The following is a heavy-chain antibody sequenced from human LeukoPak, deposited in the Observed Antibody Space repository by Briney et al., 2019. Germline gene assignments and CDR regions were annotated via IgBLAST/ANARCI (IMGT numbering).Heavy chain of an antibody. D-gene: IGHD3-3*01. Sequence: SETLSLTCTVSGGSISSRYWSWIRQPPGKGLERIGYIYYSGSTNYDPSLKSRVTISVDTSKNQFSLKLSSVTAADTAVYYCASLFWSGYFFDYWGQGTLVTVSS. J-gene: IGHJ4*02. CDR2: IYYSGST. CDR1: GGSISSRY. V-gene: IGHV4-59*11. CDR3: ASLFWSGYFFDY.